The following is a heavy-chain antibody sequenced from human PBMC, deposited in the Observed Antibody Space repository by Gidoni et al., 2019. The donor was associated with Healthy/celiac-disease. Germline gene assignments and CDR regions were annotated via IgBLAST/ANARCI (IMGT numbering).Heavy chain of an antibody. CDR3: ARVDTAMVDFDY. D-gene: IGHD5-18*01. CDR1: GYTFTSYA. J-gene: IGHJ4*02. V-gene: IGHV1-3*01. Sequence: QVQLVQSGAEVKKPGASVKVSCKASGYTFTSYAMHWVRQAPGQRLEWMGWINAGNGNTKYSQKFQGRVTITRDTSASTAYMELSSLRSEDTAVYYCARVDTAMVDFDYWGQGTLVTVSS. CDR2: INAGNGNT.